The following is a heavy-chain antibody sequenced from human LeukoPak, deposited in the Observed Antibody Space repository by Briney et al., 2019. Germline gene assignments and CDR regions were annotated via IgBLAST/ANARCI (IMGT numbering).Heavy chain of an antibody. Sequence: GRSLRLACAASGFTFSSFALSWVRQAPGKGLEWVSAISGSGGTTYYADSVKGRFTIPRDSPKNTLYLQMNSLRAEDTAVYYCARSPPYCTSTSCYAPGYWGQGTLVTVSS. D-gene: IGHD2-2*01. CDR1: GFTFSSFA. J-gene: IGHJ4*02. V-gene: IGHV3-23*01. CDR2: ISGSGGTT. CDR3: ARSPPYCTSTSCYAPGY.